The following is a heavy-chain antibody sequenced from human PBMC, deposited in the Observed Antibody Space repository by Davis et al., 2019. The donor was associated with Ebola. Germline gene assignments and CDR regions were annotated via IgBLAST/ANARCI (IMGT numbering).Heavy chain of an antibody. D-gene: IGHD1-7*01. CDR3: AEVGQMKWNFRYAMDV. CDR2: IWYDGGTK. V-gene: IGHV3-33*06. CDR1: GFTFSSYG. J-gene: IGHJ6*02. Sequence: GESLKISCAASGFTFSSYGMHWVRQAPGKGLEWVAVIWYDGGTKYYADSVKGRFIISRDNSKNMLYLQMNSLRAEDTAVYYCAEVGQMKWNFRYAMDVWGQGTTVTVS.